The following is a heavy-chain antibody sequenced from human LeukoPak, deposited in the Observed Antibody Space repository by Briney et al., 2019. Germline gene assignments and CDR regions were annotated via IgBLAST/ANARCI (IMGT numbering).Heavy chain of an antibody. D-gene: IGHD6-25*01. J-gene: IGHJ3*01. Sequence: GGSLRLSCAASGFTFSSYEMNWVRQAPGKGLEWVSYISSSGSTIYYADSVKGRFTISRDNAKNSLYLQMNSLRAEDTAVYYCARDGTPNYSSGWVYMDVWGQGTMVTVSS. CDR1: GFTFSSYE. CDR2: ISSSGSTI. V-gene: IGHV3-48*03. CDR3: ARDGTPNYSSGWVYMDV.